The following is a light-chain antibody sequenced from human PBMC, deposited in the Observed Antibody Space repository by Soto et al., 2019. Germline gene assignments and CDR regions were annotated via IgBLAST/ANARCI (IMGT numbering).Light chain of an antibody. CDR2: TNS. Sequence: QSVLTQPPSASGTPGQRVTISCSGSTSNIGSNAVSWYQQLPGTAPKLLIYTNSQRPSGVPDRFSGSTSGTSASLAISGLQSEDEADYYCVAWDDSLNALLFGGGTKLTVL. CDR3: VAWDDSLNALL. V-gene: IGLV1-44*01. CDR1: TSNIGSNA. J-gene: IGLJ2*01.